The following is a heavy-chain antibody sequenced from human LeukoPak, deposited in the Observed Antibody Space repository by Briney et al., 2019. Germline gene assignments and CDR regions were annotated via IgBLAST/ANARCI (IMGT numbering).Heavy chain of an antibody. D-gene: IGHD3-9*01. CDR1: GYSFTSYW. CDR2: IYPGDSDT. CDR3: ARRNYDILTGYPSFDY. J-gene: IGHJ4*02. V-gene: IGHV5-51*01. Sequence: GESLKISCKGSGYSFTSYWIGWVRQMPGKGLEWMGIIYPGDSDTRYSPSFQGQVTISADKSISTAYLQWSSLKASDTAMYYCARRNYDILTGYPSFDYWGQGTLVTVSS.